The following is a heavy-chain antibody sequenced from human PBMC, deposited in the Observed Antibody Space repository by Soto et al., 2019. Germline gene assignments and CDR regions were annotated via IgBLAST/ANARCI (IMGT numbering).Heavy chain of an antibody. V-gene: IGHV1-8*01. D-gene: IGHD3-10*01. J-gene: IGHJ5*02. CDR1: GYTFTNYE. Sequence: ASVKVSCKASGYTFTNYEITWVRQATGQGLEWMGWMNPGSGNTDYAHKFQGRVTMTRDISINTAYMELSSLGSDDTAIFYCARMASSGSLNWFDPWGQGTLVTVSS. CDR2: MNPGSGNT. CDR3: ARMASSGSLNWFDP.